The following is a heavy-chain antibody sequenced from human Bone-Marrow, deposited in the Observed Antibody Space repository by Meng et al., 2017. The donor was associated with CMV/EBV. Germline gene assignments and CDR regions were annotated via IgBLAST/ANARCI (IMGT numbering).Heavy chain of an antibody. J-gene: IGHJ6*02. D-gene: IGHD3-3*01. CDR1: GGSISSSNW. CDR2: IYHSGST. CDR3: ARGRLDFWSGYHNYYYGMDV. Sequence: GSLRLSCAVSGGSISSSNWWSWVRQPPGKGLEWIGEIYHSGSTNYNPSLKSRVTISVDTSKNQFSLKLSSVTAADTAVYYCARGRLDFWSGYHNYYYGMDVWGQGTTVTFSS. V-gene: IGHV4-4*02.